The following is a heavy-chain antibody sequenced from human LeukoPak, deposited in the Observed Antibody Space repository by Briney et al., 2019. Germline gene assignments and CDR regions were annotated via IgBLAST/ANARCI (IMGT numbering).Heavy chain of an antibody. V-gene: IGHV4-4*07. CDR1: GGSVGSYW. Sequence: TPSETLSPTCDVSGGSVGSYWWGWVRQPAGKGLEWLGRIYSTGSTRFNPSLKSRLTLSIDTSTNQFSLKLTSVTAADTAVYFCARRGYTVSCHFLDHWSQGPLVRVSS. CDR3: ARRGYTVSCHFLDH. CDR2: IYSTGST. J-gene: IGHJ1*01. D-gene: IGHD5/OR15-5a*01.